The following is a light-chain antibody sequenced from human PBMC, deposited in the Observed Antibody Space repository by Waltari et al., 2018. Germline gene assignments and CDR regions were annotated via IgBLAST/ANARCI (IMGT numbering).Light chain of an antibody. CDR2: WAS. J-gene: IGKJ1*01. CDR3: QQYYSTPWT. CDR1: QSVLYSSNNKNH. Sequence: IVMTQSPDSLAVSLGARATITCKTSQSVLYSSNNKNHLGWYQQKPGQPPKLLIHWASTRESGVPDRFSGSGSGTDFTLTISSLQAEDVAVYYCQQYYSTPWTFGQGTKVEIK. V-gene: IGKV4-1*01.